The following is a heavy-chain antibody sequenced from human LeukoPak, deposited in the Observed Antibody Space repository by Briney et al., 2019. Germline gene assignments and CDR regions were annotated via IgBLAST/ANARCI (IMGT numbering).Heavy chain of an antibody. J-gene: IGHJ4*02. D-gene: IGHD2-8*02. CDR1: GYTLTEYY. CDR3: STGDKYCTGANCGVF. V-gene: IGHV1-2*02. CDR2: IIPDSGGT. Sequence: ASVKVSCKASGYTLTEYYIHWVRQAPGQGLEWMGFIIPDSGGTTYQQNFQGRVTMTRDTSISTFYMGLSSLRPDDTAVYYCSTGDKYCTGANCGVFWGQGTLVTVSS.